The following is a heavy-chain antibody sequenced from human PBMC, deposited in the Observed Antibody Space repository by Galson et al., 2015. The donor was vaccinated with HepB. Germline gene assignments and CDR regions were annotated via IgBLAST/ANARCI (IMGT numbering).Heavy chain of an antibody. CDR2: ISYDVINK. CDR3: AKDSAWRTIRMPDY. D-gene: IGHD2-2*01. J-gene: IGHJ4*02. V-gene: IGHV3-30*18. CDR1: GFTFNNFA. Sequence: FLRLSCAASGFTFNNFAMHWVRQAPGKGLEWLAVISYDVINKNYADSVKGRFTISRANSKNTLYLQMSSPKTEDTAVYFCAKDSAWRTIRMPDYWGQGTLVTVSS.